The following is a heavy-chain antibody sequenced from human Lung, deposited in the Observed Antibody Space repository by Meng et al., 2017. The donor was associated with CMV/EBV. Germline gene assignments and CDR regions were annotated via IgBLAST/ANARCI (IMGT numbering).Heavy chain of an antibody. J-gene: IGHJ6*02. CDR2: IRSKANSYAT. Sequence: GESLKISCAASGFTFSGSAMHWVRQASGKGLEWVGRIRSKANSYATAYAASVKGRFTISRDDSKNTAYLQMNSLKTEDTAVYYCTRRGPAAMGGMDVWGQGTTVTVSS. CDR3: TRRGPAAMGGMDV. V-gene: IGHV3-73*01. D-gene: IGHD2-2*01. CDR1: GFTFSGSA.